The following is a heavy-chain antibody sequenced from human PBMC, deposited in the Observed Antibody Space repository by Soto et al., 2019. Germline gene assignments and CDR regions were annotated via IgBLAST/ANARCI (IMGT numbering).Heavy chain of an antibody. J-gene: IGHJ5*02. CDR3: ARKSLSNFNWFDP. Sequence: ASVKVSCKASGYTFTSYDINWVRQATGQGLEWMGWMNPNSGNTGYAQKFQGRVTMTTDTSTSTAYMELRSLRSDDTAVYYCARKSLSNFNWFDPWGQGTLVTVSS. CDR1: GYTFTSYD. CDR2: MNPNSGNT. V-gene: IGHV1-8*01. D-gene: IGHD4-4*01.